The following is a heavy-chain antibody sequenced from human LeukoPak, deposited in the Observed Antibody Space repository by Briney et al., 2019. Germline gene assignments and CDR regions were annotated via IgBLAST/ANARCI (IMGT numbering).Heavy chain of an antibody. Sequence: ASVKVSCKASGYTFTSYGISWVRQAPGQGLEWMGWISVYNGNTDYAQKLRGRVTMTTDTSTSTAYMELRSLRSDNTAVYYCARITYDFWSGYYMPDDPWGQGTLVTVSS. CDR1: GYTFTSYG. CDR3: ARITYDFWSGYYMPDDP. D-gene: IGHD3-3*01. V-gene: IGHV1-18*01. CDR2: ISVYNGNT. J-gene: IGHJ5*02.